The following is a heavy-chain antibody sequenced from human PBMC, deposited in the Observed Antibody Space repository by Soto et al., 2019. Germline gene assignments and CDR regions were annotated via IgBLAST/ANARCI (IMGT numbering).Heavy chain of an antibody. V-gene: IGHV3-74*01. CDR2: INSDGSST. CDR3: AREGLLGPVWGSYRPFDY. Sequence: HPGGSLRLSCAASGFTFSSYWMHWVRQAPGKGLVWVSRINSDGSSTSYADSVKGRFTISRDNAKNTLYLQMNSLRAEDTAVYYCAREGLLGPVWGSYRPFDYWGQGTLVTVSS. D-gene: IGHD3-16*02. J-gene: IGHJ4*02. CDR1: GFTFSSYW.